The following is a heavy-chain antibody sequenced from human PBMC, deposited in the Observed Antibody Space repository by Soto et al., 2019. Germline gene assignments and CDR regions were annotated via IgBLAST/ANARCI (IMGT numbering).Heavy chain of an antibody. Sequence: LRLSCAASGFTFTNYAMSWVRQAPGKGLEWVSTISGSGRGAATFYPYYADSVKGRFTISSDNSKNTLYLQMNSLRAEDTAVYYCAKEYSTSFDYWGQGTLVTVSS. CDR2: ISGSGRGAATFYP. CDR1: GFTFTNYA. D-gene: IGHD6-6*01. V-gene: IGHV3-23*01. CDR3: AKEYSTSFDY. J-gene: IGHJ4*02.